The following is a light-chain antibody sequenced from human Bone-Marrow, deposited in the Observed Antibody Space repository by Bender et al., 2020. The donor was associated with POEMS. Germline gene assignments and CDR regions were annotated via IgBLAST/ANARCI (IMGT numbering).Light chain of an antibody. Sequence: QSALTQPASVSGSPGQSITISCTGTSSDVGSYNSVSWYQQNPGKAPKLIIYEVSNRPSGVSNRFSGSKSGNTASLTISGLQAEDEADYYCSSYTSNSSYVFGTGTKVTVL. CDR2: EVS. J-gene: IGLJ1*01. CDR3: SSYTSNSSYV. V-gene: IGLV2-14*01. CDR1: SSDVGSYNS.